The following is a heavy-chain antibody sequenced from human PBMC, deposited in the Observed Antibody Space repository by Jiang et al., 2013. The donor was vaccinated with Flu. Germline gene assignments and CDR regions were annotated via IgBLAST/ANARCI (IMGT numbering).Heavy chain of an antibody. CDR3: ARLIDSYYFDY. CDR1: GYSFTGDW. D-gene: IGHD3-9*01. Sequence: GAEVKKPGESLKISCQGYGYSFTGDWIGWVRQMPGKGLEWMGTIYPGDSDTRYNPSFQGQVTISADRSVNTAYLQWSSLKASDTAIYYCARLIDSYYFDYWGQGNPGQRLL. V-gene: IGHV5-51*01. CDR2: IYPGDSDT. J-gene: IGHJ4*02.